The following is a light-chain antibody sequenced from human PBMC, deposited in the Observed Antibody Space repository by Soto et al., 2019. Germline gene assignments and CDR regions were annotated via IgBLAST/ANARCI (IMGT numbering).Light chain of an antibody. J-gene: IGLJ1*01. CDR1: SSDVGNYDY. CDR2: AVS. V-gene: IGLV2-14*03. CDR3: TSYTPSSTYV. Sequence: QSALTQPASVSGSPGQSITISCTRTSSDVGNYDYVSWYQQYPGKAPKLMIYAVSRRPSGVSNRFSGSKSGNTASLTISELQAEDEADYYCTSYTPSSTYVFGTGTKVTVL.